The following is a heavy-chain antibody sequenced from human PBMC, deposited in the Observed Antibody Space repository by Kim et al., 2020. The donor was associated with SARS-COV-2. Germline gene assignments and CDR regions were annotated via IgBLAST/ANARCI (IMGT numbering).Heavy chain of an antibody. J-gene: IGHJ4*02. D-gene: IGHD1-26*01. Sequence: GGSLRLSCAASGFTFSSYGMHWVRQAPGKGLEWVAVIWYDGSNKYYADSVKGRFTISRDNSKNTLYLQMNSLRAEDTAVYYCAKDRGGSYGQGYDYWGQGTLVTVSS. CDR3: AKDRGGSYGQGYDY. CDR2: IWYDGSNK. V-gene: IGHV3-33*06. CDR1: GFTFSSYG.